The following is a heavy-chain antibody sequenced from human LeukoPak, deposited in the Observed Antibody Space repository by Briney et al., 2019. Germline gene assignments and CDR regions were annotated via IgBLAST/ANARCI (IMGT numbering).Heavy chain of an antibody. CDR2: IYYSGST. D-gene: IGHD3-16*01. Sequence: SETLSLTCTVSGGSLSSYYWSWIRQPPGKGLEWIGYIYYSGSTNYNPSLKSRVTISVDTSKNQFSLKLSSVTAADTAVYYCARDGGRVWFDPWGQGTLVTVSS. J-gene: IGHJ5*02. V-gene: IGHV4-59*01. CDR1: GGSLSSYY. CDR3: ARDGGRVWFDP.